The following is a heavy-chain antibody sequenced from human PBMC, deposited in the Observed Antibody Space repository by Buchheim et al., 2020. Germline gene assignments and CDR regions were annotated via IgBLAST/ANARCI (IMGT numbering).Heavy chain of an antibody. V-gene: IGHV3-48*04. J-gene: IGHJ6*04. CDR2: ISSSSSTI. CDR3: ASDPYSSGRYYGMDV. Sequence: EVQLVESGGGLVQPGGSLRLSCAASGFTFSSYSMNWVRQAPGKGLEWVSYISSSSSTIYYADSVKGRFTISRDNAKNSLYLQMNSLRAEDTAVYYCASDPYSSGRYYGMDVWGKGTT. D-gene: IGHD3-22*01. CDR1: GFTFSSYS.